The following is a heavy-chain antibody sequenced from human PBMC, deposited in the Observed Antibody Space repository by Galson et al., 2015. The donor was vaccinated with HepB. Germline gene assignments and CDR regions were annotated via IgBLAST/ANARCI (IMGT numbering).Heavy chain of an antibody. J-gene: IGHJ6*02. CDR2: MNPNSGNT. CDR3: ARGNGYCSGGSCYRRRPGGAYYYYGMDV. Sequence: SVKVSCKASGYTFTSYDINWVRQATGQGLEWMGWMNPNSGNTGYAQKFQGRVTMTRNTSISTAYMELSSLRSEDTAVYYCARGNGYCSGGSCYRRRPGGAYYYYGMDVWGQGTTVTVSS. CDR1: GYTFTSYD. V-gene: IGHV1-8*01. D-gene: IGHD2-15*01.